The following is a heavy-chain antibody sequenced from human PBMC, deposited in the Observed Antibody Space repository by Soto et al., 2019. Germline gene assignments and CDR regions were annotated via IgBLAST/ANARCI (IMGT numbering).Heavy chain of an antibody. Sequence: QISLKESGPTLVNPTQTLTLTCTFSGFSLSTSGVGVGWIRQPPGKALEWLALIYWDDDKRYSPSLKSRLTITKDTSKNQVVLTMTNMDPVDTATYYCAHSITMVRGVISFGAFDIWGQGTMVTVSS. CDR2: IYWDDDK. CDR1: GFSLSTSGVG. D-gene: IGHD3-10*01. V-gene: IGHV2-5*02. J-gene: IGHJ3*02. CDR3: AHSITMVRGVISFGAFDI.